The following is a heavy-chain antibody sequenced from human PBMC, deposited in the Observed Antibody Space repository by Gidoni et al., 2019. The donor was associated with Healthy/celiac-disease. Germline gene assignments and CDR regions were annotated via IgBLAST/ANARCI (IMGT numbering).Heavy chain of an antibody. J-gene: IGHJ4*02. V-gene: IGHV4-39*01. CDR2: IYYSGST. CDR3: ARPLQGSSSPFSY. CDR1: GGSISSSSYY. D-gene: IGHD6-6*01. Sequence: QLQLQESGPGLVKPSETLSLTCTVSGGSISSSSYYWGWILQPPGKGLEWIGSIYYSGSTYYNPSLKSRVTISVDTSKNQFSLKLSSVTAADTAVYYCARPLQGSSSPFSYWGQGTLVTVSS.